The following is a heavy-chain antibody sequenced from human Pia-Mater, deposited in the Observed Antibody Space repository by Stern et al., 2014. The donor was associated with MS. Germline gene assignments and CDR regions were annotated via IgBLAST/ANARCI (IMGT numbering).Heavy chain of an antibody. V-gene: IGHV3-21*01. D-gene: IGHD6-19*01. CDR2: ISSSSSYI. CDR3: ARGDYSSDWEYYYYGMDV. CDR1: GFTFSSYS. Sequence: QLVQSGGGLVKPGGSLRLSCAASGFTFSSYSMNWVRQAPGKGLEWVSSISSSSSYIYYADSVKGRFTISRDNAKNSLYLQMNSLRAEDTAVYYCARGDYSSDWEYYYYGMDVWGQGTTVTVSS. J-gene: IGHJ6*02.